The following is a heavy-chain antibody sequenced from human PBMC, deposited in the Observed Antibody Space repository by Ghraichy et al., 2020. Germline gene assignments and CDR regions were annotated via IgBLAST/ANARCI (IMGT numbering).Heavy chain of an antibody. CDR3: ARDQGTPYDFWSGYYTPLYYFDY. Sequence: GGSLRLSCAASGFTFSSYWMSWVRQAPGKGLEWVANIKQDGSEKYYVDSVKGRFIISRDNAKNSLYLQMNSLRAEDTAVYYCARDQGTPYDFWSGYYTPLYYFDYWGQGTLVTVSS. V-gene: IGHV3-7*01. CDR2: IKQDGSEK. CDR1: GFTFSSYW. J-gene: IGHJ4*02. D-gene: IGHD3-3*01.